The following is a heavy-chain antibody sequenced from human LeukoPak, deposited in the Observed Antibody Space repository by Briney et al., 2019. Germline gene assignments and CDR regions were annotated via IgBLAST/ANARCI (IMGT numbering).Heavy chain of an antibody. CDR1: GYTFTNYD. V-gene: IGHV1-8*01. J-gene: IGHJ4*02. CDR3: ARELDF. Sequence: ASVKVSCKTSGYTFTNYDIYLVRQSTEQGFEWMGWMSPTSGDTGYAEKFQGRVTMTRDTSITTAYMELKSLRSDDTAVYYCARELDFWGQGTLVTVSS. CDR2: MSPTSGDT.